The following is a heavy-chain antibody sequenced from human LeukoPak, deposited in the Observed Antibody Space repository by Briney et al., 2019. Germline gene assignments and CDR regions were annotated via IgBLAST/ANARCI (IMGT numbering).Heavy chain of an antibody. CDR2: IIPIFGTA. CDR1: GGTFSSYA. D-gene: IGHD3-22*01. Sequence: SVKVSCKASGGTFSSYAISWVRQAPGQGLEWMGGIIPIFGTANYAQKFQGRVTITTDESTSTAYMELSSLRSGDTAVYYCASPTAYYYDSSGFDIWGQGTMVTVSS. CDR3: ASPTAYYYDSSGFDI. V-gene: IGHV1-69*05. J-gene: IGHJ3*02.